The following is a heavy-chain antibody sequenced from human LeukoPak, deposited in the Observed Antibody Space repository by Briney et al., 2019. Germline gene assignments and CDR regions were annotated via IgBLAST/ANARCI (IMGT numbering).Heavy chain of an antibody. V-gene: IGHV3-64*02. CDR1: GFTFSGYT. CDR2: IISHGGST. D-gene: IGHD3-3*01. Sequence: GGSLRLSCAASGFTFSGYTLHWVRQAPGKGLEYVSAIISHGGSTHYADSVKGRFTVSRDNSKNTLYLQMDSLRGEDMAVYYCARITMGATSANFYYYFLDAWGKGTTVTVSS. J-gene: IGHJ6*03. CDR3: ARITMGATSANFYYYFLDA.